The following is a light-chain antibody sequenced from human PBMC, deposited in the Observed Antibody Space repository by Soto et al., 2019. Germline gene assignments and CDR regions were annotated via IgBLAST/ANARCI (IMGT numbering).Light chain of an antibody. V-gene: IGKV3-15*01. CDR3: QHYHNWPPWT. CDR1: QSVRSN. CDR2: GAS. Sequence: PGERATLSCRASQSVRSNIAWYQQKPGQVPRLLIYGASTRVPGIPARFSGSGSGTEFTLIISSLQSDDFAIYYCQHYHNWPPWTFGQGTKVEVK. J-gene: IGKJ1*01.